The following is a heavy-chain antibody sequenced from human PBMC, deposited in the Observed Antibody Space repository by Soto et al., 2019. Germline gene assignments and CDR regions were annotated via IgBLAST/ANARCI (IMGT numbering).Heavy chain of an antibody. CDR3: ARTYYYDSSGYSDYGYYYYGMDV. J-gene: IGHJ6*02. Sequence: PGGSLRLSCAASGFTFSSYGMHWVRQAPGKGLEWVAVIWYDGSNKYYADSVKGRFTISRDNSKNTLYLQMNSLRAEDTAVYYCARTYYYDSSGYSDYGYYYYGMDVWGQGTTVTVSS. D-gene: IGHD3-22*01. CDR2: IWYDGSNK. CDR1: GFTFSSYG. V-gene: IGHV3-33*01.